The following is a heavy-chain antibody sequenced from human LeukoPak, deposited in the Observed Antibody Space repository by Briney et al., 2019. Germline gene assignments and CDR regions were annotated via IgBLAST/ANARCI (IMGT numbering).Heavy chain of an antibody. Sequence: ASVKVSCKASGGTFISYAISWVRQAPGQGLEWMGGIIPIFGTANYAQKFQGRVTITADESTSTAYMEPSSLRSEDTAVYYCARVSSSGWYSDYYYYGMDVWGQGTTVTVSS. CDR2: IIPIFGTA. CDR3: ARVSSSGWYSDYYYYGMDV. V-gene: IGHV1-69*13. D-gene: IGHD6-19*01. J-gene: IGHJ6*02. CDR1: GGTFISYA.